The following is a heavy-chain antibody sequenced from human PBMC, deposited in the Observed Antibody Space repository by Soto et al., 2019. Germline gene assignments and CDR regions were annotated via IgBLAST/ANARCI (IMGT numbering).Heavy chain of an antibody. CDR3: ARMATFGSLNWFDP. Sequence: GASVKVSCKTSGYSFTNNDVTWARQATGQGLEWMGWMNPGSGDTGYAQKFQGRVTMTRDISIATAYMELSGLTSDDTAIYYCARMATFGSLNWFDPWGQGTLVTVSS. CDR1: GYSFTNND. D-gene: IGHD3-16*01. CDR2: MNPGSGDT. V-gene: IGHV1-8*01. J-gene: IGHJ5*02.